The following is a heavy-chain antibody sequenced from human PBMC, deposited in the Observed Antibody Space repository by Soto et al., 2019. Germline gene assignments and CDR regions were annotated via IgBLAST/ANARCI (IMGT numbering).Heavy chain of an antibody. V-gene: IGHV1-69*13. J-gene: IGHJ5*02. CDR3: ARLLNDCSSTSCSWFDP. Sequence: ASVKVSCKASGGTFSSYAISWVRQAPGQGLEWMGGIIPIFGTANYAQKFQGRVTITADESTSTAYMELSSLRSEDTAVYYCARLLNDCSSTSCSWFDPWGQGTLVTVSS. D-gene: IGHD2-2*01. CDR1: GGTFSSYA. CDR2: IIPIFGTA.